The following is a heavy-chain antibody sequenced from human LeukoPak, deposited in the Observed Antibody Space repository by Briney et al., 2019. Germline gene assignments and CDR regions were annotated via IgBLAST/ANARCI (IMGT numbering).Heavy chain of an antibody. D-gene: IGHD4-17*01. CDR2: IKQDGSEK. Sequence: GGSLSLSCAASGFTFSSYWMSWVRQAPGKGLEWVANIKQDGSEKYYVDSVKGQFTISRDNARNSLFLQMNSLRAEDMAVYYCARHTLRSFDSWGQGTLVTVSS. V-gene: IGHV3-7*01. CDR3: ARHTLRSFDS. J-gene: IGHJ4*02. CDR1: GFTFSSYW.